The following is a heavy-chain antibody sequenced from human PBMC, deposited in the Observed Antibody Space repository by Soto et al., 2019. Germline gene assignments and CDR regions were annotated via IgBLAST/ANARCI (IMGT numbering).Heavy chain of an antibody. CDR1: GGSISSSSYY. CDR3: ARRVGYYGSGSYRYYFDY. Sequence: QLQLQESGPGLVKPSETLSLTCTVSGGSISSSSYYRGWIRQPPGKGLEWSGSLYNSGSTHYNPSLKSRVTISSDTSKNQFSLRLSSVTAADTAVYYCARRVGYYGSGSYRYYFDYWGQGTLVTVSS. CDR2: LYNSGST. D-gene: IGHD3-10*01. V-gene: IGHV4-39*01. J-gene: IGHJ4*02.